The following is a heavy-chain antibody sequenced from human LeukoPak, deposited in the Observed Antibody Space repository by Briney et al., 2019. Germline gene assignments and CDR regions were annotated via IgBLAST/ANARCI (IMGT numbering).Heavy chain of an antibody. D-gene: IGHD5-18*01. CDR2: INPNSGGT. CDR1: GYAFTGYY. J-gene: IGHJ4*02. V-gene: IGHV1-2*02. CDR3: ATLGDSYGDPFFDY. Sequence: ASVKVSCKASGYAFTGYYMHWVRQAPGQGLEWMGWINPNSGGTNYAQKFQGRVTMTRDTSISTAYMELSRLRSDDTAVYYCATLGDSYGDPFFDYWGQGTLVTVSS.